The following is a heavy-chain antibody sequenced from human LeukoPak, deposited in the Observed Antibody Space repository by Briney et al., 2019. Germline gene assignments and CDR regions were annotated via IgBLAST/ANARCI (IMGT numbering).Heavy chain of an antibody. CDR3: ARIMLTTPLYYFDY. CDR2: IYYSRST. Sequence: SETLSLTCTVSGGSISSYYWSWIRQPPGKGLEWIGYIYYSRSTNYNPSLKSRVTISVDTSKNQFSLKLSSVTAADTAVYYCARIMLTTPLYYFDYWGQGTLVTVSS. CDR1: GGSISSYY. D-gene: IGHD3-9*01. J-gene: IGHJ4*02. V-gene: IGHV4-59*01.